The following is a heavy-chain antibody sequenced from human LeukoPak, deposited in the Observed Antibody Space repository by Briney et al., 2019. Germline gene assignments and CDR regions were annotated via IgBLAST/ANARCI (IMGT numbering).Heavy chain of an antibody. D-gene: IGHD3-10*01. J-gene: IGHJ4*02. V-gene: IGHV4-59*01. CDR1: GDSMTSDY. Sequence: PSETLSLTCTVSGDSMTSDYWTWIRQPPGKGLEWLGSVYHSGTSFYNPALKSRLTISIDTSKKQFSLNVISVTTADTALYFCARDRGIGYGPSDLDSWGPGVLVTVSS. CDR2: VYHSGTS. CDR3: ARDRGIGYGPSDLDS.